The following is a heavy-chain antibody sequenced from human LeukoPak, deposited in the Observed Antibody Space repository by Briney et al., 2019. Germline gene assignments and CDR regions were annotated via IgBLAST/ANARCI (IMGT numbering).Heavy chain of an antibody. Sequence: PGGSLRLSCEASGFTFSQYGMHWVRQAPGKGLDWVSSIQYDENKKSYSDSVKGRFTVSRDNSKNTLYMQMNSLRGGDTAVYYCAKKLGSSPGDFFDYWGQGTLVSVSS. CDR3: AKKLGSSPGDFFDY. D-gene: IGHD6-6*01. V-gene: IGHV3-30*02. J-gene: IGHJ4*02. CDR2: IQYDENKK. CDR1: GFTFSQYG.